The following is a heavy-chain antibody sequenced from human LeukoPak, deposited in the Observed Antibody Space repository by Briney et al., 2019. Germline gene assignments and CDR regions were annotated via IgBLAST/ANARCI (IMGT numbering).Heavy chain of an antibody. J-gene: IGHJ4*02. Sequence: ASVKVSCKASGYTFTSYGISWVRQAPGQGLEWMGWINAYNGNTNYAQKLQGRVTMTTDTSTSTAYMELRSLRSDDTAVYYCARTPARYCSSTSCRILDYWGQGTLVTVSS. D-gene: IGHD2-2*01. V-gene: IGHV1-18*01. CDR2: INAYNGNT. CDR3: ARTPARYCSSTSCRILDY. CDR1: GYTFTSYG.